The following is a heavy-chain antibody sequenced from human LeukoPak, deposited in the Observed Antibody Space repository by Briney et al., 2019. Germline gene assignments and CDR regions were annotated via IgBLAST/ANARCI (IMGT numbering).Heavy chain of an antibody. CDR2: IYSGGST. Sequence: GGSLRLSCAAYGFTVSSNYMSWVRQAQGKGREWVSVIYSGGSTYYADSVKGRFTISRDNSKNTLYLQMNSRRAEDTAVYYCARGTVITGTTSYYFDYWGQGTLVTVSS. CDR1: GFTVSSNY. V-gene: IGHV3-53*01. CDR3: ARGTVITGTTSYYFDY. D-gene: IGHD1-7*01. J-gene: IGHJ4*02.